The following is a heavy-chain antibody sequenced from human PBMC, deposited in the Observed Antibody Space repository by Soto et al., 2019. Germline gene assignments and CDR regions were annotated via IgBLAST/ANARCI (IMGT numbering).Heavy chain of an antibody. J-gene: IGHJ4*02. CDR1: GYTFTSYG. D-gene: IGHD1-1*01. CDR3: ARDIDWKLDY. V-gene: IGHV1-18*01. CDR2: TYIRNT. Sequence: ASVKVSCKASGYTFTSYGISWVRQAPGQGLEWVGWTYIRNTNYAQKFQGRVTMTTDTSTSTAYMELRSLRSDDTAIYYCARDIDWKLDYWGQGTLVPASS.